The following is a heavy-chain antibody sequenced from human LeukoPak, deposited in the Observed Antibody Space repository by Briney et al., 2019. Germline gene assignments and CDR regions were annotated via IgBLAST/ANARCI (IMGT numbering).Heavy chain of an antibody. CDR2: IIPIFGTA. V-gene: IGHV1-69*05. CDR1: GGTFSSYA. D-gene: IGHD6-6*01. Sequence: SVKVSCKASGGTFSSYAISWVRQAPGQGLEWMGGIIPIFGTANYAQKFQGRVTITTDESTSTAYMELSRLRSDDTAVYYCARDISPLYSSSSGYSFDYWGQGTLVTVSS. CDR3: ARDISPLYSSSSGYSFDY. J-gene: IGHJ4*02.